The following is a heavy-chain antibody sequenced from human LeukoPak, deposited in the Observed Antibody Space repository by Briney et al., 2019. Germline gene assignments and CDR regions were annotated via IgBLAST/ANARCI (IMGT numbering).Heavy chain of an antibody. Sequence: GASVKVSCKASGYTLTELSMHWVRQAPGKGLEWMGGFDPEDGETIYAQKFQGRVTMTEGTSTDTAYMELSSLRSEDTAVYYCATDLGWYYDSSGYDNIWGQGTMVTVSS. J-gene: IGHJ3*02. D-gene: IGHD3-22*01. CDR3: ATDLGWYYDSSGYDNI. CDR2: FDPEDGET. CDR1: GYTLTELS. V-gene: IGHV1-24*01.